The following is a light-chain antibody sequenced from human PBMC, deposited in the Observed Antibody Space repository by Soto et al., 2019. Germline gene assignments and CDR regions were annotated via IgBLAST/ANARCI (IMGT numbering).Light chain of an antibody. J-gene: IGLJ1*01. CDR1: ISYVCVYNY. CDR3: SSYTSSSLYV. Sequence: QPSLTHPASVSRSPGHSITISFTGTISYVCVYNYVSWYQQHPGKAQKLMIYEVSNRPSGVSNRFSGSKSGKTASLTISGLQAEDEADYYCSSYTSSSLYVFGTGTKVTVL. V-gene: IGLV2-14*01. CDR2: EVS.